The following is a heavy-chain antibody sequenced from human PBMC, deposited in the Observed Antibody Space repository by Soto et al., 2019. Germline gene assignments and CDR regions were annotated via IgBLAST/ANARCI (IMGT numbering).Heavy chain of an antibody. CDR2: INHSGST. J-gene: IGHJ4*02. Sequence: SETLSLTCAVYGGSFSGYYWSWIRQPPGKGLEWIGEINHSGSTNYNPSLKSRVTISVDTSKNQFSLKLSSVTAADTAVYYCARSITIFGVVIWGPYFDYWGQGTLVTVSS. CDR3: ARSITIFGVVIWGPYFDY. D-gene: IGHD3-3*01. CDR1: GGSFSGYY. V-gene: IGHV4-34*01.